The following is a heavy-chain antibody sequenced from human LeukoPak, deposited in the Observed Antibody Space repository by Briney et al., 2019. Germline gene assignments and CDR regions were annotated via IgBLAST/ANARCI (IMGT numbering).Heavy chain of an antibody. D-gene: IGHD3-10*01. CDR2: IYSTGTT. CDR1: GGSISDGDYY. Sequence: PSQTLSLTCSVSGGSISDGDYYWSWIRQPPGKGLEWIGYIYSTGTTYYNPSLKSRVTISVDRSKNQFSLKLSSVTAADTAVYYCAGMVRGAFGYWGQGTLVTVSS. V-gene: IGHV4-30-4*01. J-gene: IGHJ4*02. CDR3: AGMVRGAFGY.